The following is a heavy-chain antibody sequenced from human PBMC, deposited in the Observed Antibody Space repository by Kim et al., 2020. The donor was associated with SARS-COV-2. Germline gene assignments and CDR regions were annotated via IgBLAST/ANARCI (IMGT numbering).Heavy chain of an antibody. J-gene: IGHJ5*02. V-gene: IGHV4-34*01. D-gene: IGHD3-10*01. CDR3: ARGRGFGGNWFDP. CDR1: GGSFSGYY. CDR2: INHSGST. Sequence: SETLSLTCAVYGGSFSGYYWSWIRQPPGKGLEWIGEINHSGSTNYNPSLKSRVTISVDTSKNQFSLKLSSVTAADTAVYYCARGRGFGGNWFDPWGQGTLVTVSS.